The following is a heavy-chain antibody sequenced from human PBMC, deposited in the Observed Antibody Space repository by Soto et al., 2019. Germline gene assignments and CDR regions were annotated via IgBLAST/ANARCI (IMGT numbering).Heavy chain of an antibody. V-gene: IGHV3-23*01. D-gene: IGHD6-13*01. CDR3: AKRSPYSSGWYSPIFDY. CDR1: GFSFSDYA. CDR2: ISESGGST. Sequence: GGSLRLSCAASGFSFSDYAMSWVRQAPGKGLEWVSVISESGGSTHYADSVRGRFTVSRDNSKNSLSLRMNSLRDEDTAVYFCAKRSPYSSGWYSPIFDYWGQGARVTVSS. J-gene: IGHJ4*02.